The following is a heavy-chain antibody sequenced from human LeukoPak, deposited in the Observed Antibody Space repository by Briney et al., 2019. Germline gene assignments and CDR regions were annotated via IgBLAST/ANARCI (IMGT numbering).Heavy chain of an antibody. CDR2: IYTSGNT. Sequence: SETLSLTCTVSGASISSYYWSWIRRPAGKGLEWIGRIYTSGNTSYNPSLKSRVTMSVDTSKNQFSLKLSSVTAADTAVYYCARDAFSGGTRFDPWGQGTLVTVSS. CDR1: GASISSYY. D-gene: IGHD1-1*01. J-gene: IGHJ5*02. V-gene: IGHV4-4*07. CDR3: ARDAFSGGTRFDP.